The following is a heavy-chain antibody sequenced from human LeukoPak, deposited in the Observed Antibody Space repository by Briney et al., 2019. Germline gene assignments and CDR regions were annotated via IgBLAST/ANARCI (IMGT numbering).Heavy chain of an antibody. Sequence: SETLSLTCAVYGGSFSGYYWSWIRQPPGKGLEWIGEINRSGSTNYNPSLKSRVTISVDTSKNQFSLKLSSVTAADTAVYYCARTRSKTITMVLDYWGQGTLVTVSS. CDR2: INRSGST. J-gene: IGHJ4*02. CDR1: GGSFSGYY. V-gene: IGHV4-34*01. D-gene: IGHD3-10*01. CDR3: ARTRSKTITMVLDY.